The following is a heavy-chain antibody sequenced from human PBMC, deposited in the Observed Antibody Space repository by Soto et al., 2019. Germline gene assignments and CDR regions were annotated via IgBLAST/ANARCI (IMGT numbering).Heavy chain of an antibody. V-gene: IGHV4-39*07. Sequence: SETLSLTCTVSGGSISSSSYYWGWIRQPPGKGLEWIGEIYHSGSTNYNPSLKSRVTISVDKSKNQFSLKLSSVTAADTAVYYCARGTLRYSSSWYNWFDPWGQGTLVTVSS. CDR1: GGSISSSSYY. CDR2: IYHSGST. CDR3: ARGTLRYSSSWYNWFDP. J-gene: IGHJ5*02. D-gene: IGHD6-13*01.